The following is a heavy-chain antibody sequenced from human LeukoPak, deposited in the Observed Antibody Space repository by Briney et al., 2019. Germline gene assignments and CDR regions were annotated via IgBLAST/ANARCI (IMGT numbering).Heavy chain of an antibody. CDR2: INHSGST. CDR1: GGSFSGYY. CDR3: ARLRHYGPGSYPMTGNWSDP. V-gene: IGHV4-34*01. J-gene: IGHJ5*02. D-gene: IGHD3-10*01. Sequence: SETLSLTCAVYGGSFSGYYWSWIRQPPGKGLEWIGEINHSGSTYYNPSLKSRVTISVDTSKNQFSLKLSSVTAADTAVYYCARLRHYGPGSYPMTGNWSDPWGQGTLVSVSS.